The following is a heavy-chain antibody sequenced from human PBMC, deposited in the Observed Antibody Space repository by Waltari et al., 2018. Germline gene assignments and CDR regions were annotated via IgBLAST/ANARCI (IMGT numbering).Heavy chain of an antibody. CDR2: IDHSGST. J-gene: IGHJ4*02. CDR1: GYSISSGYY. V-gene: IGHV4-38-2*01. Sequence: QVQLQESGPGLVKPSETLSLTCAVSGYSISSGYYWGWIRQPPGKGLEWIGTIDHSGSTYYTPSLKSRVTISVDTSKNQFSLKLSSVTAADTAVYYCARVIFPTGLRFDDWGQGNLVTVSS. CDR3: ARVIFPTGLRFDD. D-gene: IGHD3-16*01.